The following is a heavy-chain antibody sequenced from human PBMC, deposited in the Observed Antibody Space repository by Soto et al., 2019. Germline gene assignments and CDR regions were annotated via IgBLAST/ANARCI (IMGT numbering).Heavy chain of an antibody. Sequence: RLSCAASGFTFSSYAMSWVRQAPGKGLEWVSAIIDSGGSTYYADAVKGRFTISRDNSKSTLYLQMNSLRAEDTAVYYCGKGRSYYYYYGVDVWGQGTTVTVSS. D-gene: IGHD1-26*01. CDR3: GKGRSYYYYYGVDV. CDR2: IIDSGGST. CDR1: GFTFSSYA. V-gene: IGHV3-23*01. J-gene: IGHJ6*02.